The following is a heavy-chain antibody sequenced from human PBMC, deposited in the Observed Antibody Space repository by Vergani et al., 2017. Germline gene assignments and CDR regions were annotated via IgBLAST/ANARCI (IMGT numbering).Heavy chain of an antibody. J-gene: IGHJ3*02. V-gene: IGHV3-11*01. CDR2: ISSSGSTI. CDR1: GFTFSDYY. D-gene: IGHD6-19*01. CDR3: ARDRSPEQWLAQKYAFDI. Sequence: VQLVESGGGLVQPGGSLRLSCAASGFTFSDYYMSWIRQAPGKGLEWVSYISSSGSTIYYADSVKGRFTISRDNAKNSLYLQMNSLRAEDTAVYYCARDRSPEQWLAQKYAFDIWGQGTMVTVSS.